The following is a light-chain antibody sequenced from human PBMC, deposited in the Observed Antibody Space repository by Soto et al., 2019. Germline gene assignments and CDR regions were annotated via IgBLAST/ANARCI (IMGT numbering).Light chain of an antibody. CDR2: EVS. Sequence: QSALTQPASVSGSPGQSITISCTVTTSDVGGYNFVSWYQQHPGKAPKLTIYEVSNRPSGVSNRFSGSKSGNTASLTISGLQAEDEADYYCSSYTSSRTLVFGGGTKLTVL. CDR1: TSDVGGYNF. J-gene: IGLJ2*01. CDR3: SSYTSSRTLV. V-gene: IGLV2-14*01.